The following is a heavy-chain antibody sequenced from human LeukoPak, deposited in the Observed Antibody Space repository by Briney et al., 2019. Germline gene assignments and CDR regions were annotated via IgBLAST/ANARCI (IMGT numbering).Heavy chain of an antibody. J-gene: IGHJ4*02. CDR3: ARDLRRDCSTTTCYASDY. CDR1: GSIFSSYA. Sequence: GGSLRLSCAVSGSIFSSYAMSWVRQAPGKGLEWVSVISGSGGLTYYADSVKGRFTISRDNSKNTLYLQMNSLRADDTAVYYCARDLRRDCSTTTCYASDYWGQGTLVTVSS. D-gene: IGHD2-2*01. V-gene: IGHV3-23*01. CDR2: ISGSGGLT.